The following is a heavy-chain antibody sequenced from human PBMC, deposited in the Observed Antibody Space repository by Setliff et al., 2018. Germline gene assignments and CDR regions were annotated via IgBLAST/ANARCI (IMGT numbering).Heavy chain of an antibody. J-gene: IGHJ4*02. CDR1: GGTFNSYA. CDR3: ARGSVEYSRGWYYFDY. V-gene: IGHV1-69*13. Sequence: SVKVSCKASGGTFNSYAISWVRQAPGQGLEWMGGIIPIFGSANYARKFQGRVTVTAGESTSTAYMELSSLRSEDTAVYYCARGSVEYSRGWYYFDYWAQGTLVTVSS. CDR2: IIPIFGSA. D-gene: IGHD6-19*01.